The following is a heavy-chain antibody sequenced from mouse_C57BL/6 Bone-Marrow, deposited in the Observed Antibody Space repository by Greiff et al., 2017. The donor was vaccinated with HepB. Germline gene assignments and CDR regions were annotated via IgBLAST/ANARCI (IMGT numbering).Heavy chain of an antibody. V-gene: IGHV1-69*01. CDR3: AVVAGNAMDY. CDR2: IDPSDSYT. Sequence: QVQLQQPGAELVMPGASVKLSCKASGYTFTSYWMHWVKQRPGQGLEWIGEIDPSDSYTNYNQKFKGKSTLTVDKSSSTAYMQLSSLTSEDSAVYYYAVVAGNAMDYWGQGTSVTVSS. J-gene: IGHJ4*01. CDR1: GYTFTSYW. D-gene: IGHD1-1*01.